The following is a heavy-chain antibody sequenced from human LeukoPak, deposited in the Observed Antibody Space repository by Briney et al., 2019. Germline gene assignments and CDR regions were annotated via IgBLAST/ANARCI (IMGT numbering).Heavy chain of an antibody. CDR3: AKVAGDGYNLLFDY. V-gene: IGHV3-23*01. Sequence: PGGSLRLSCAASGFTFSSYAMSWVRQAPGKRLEWVAAISGSGGSTYYADSGKGRFTISRYNSNNTLYLQMNSLRAEETAVYYCAKVAGDGYNLLFDYWGQGTLVTVSS. CDR1: GFTFSSYA. J-gene: IGHJ4*02. D-gene: IGHD5-24*01. CDR2: ISGSGGST.